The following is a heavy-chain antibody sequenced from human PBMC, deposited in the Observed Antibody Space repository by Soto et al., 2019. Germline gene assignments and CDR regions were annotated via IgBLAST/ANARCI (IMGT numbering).Heavy chain of an antibody. CDR1: GFTFSNYA. CDR2: ISTSGSDT. Sequence: EVQLLDSGGGLVQPGGSLRLSCAASGFTFSNYAMSWVRQAPGKGLEWVSTISTSGSDTYYADSVKGRFTLSRVNSKNTLYLQMNSLRAEDTAIYYCANLPRYHPPNSRGQGTLVTVSS. CDR3: ANLPRYHPPNS. D-gene: IGHD2-2*01. V-gene: IGHV3-23*01. J-gene: IGHJ5*01.